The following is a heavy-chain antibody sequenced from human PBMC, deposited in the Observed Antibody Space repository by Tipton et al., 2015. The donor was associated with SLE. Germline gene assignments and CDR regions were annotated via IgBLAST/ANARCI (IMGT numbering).Heavy chain of an antibody. CDR2: ICSTGDT. D-gene: IGHD4-17*01. CDR1: GGSISIINCH. Sequence: TLSLTCIVSGGSISIINCHWDWVRQPPGKGLEWIGSICSTGDTYYNPSLKSRVTIFVDTSKNQFSLRLTSVTAADTAIYYCARHQVHGDHDYWGQGNLVTVSS. CDR3: ARHQVHGDHDY. J-gene: IGHJ4*02. V-gene: IGHV4-39*01.